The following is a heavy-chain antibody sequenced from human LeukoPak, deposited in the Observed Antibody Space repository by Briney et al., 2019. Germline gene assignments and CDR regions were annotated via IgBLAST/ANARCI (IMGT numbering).Heavy chain of an antibody. J-gene: IGHJ4*02. D-gene: IGHD3-22*01. CDR1: GGSISSGDYY. CDR2: IYYSGST. Sequence: SQTLSLTCTVSGGSISSGDYYCSWIRQPPGKGLEWIGYIYYSGSTYYNPSLKSRVTISVDTSKNQFSLKLSSVTAADTAVYYCARGVYYYDSSGYLAFYYFDYWGQGTLVTVSS. V-gene: IGHV4-30-4*08. CDR3: ARGVYYYDSSGYLAFYYFDY.